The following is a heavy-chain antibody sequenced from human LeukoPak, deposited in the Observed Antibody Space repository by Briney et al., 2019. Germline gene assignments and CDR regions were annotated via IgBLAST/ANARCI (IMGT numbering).Heavy chain of an antibody. CDR2: MNPNSGNT. V-gene: IGHV1-8*01. Sequence: ASVKVSCKASGYTFTSYDINWVRQAPGQGLEWMGWMNPNSGNTGYAQKFQGRVTMTRNTSISTAYMELSSLRSEDTAVYYCARGLRFLEWPHDDYWGQGTLVTVSS. D-gene: IGHD3-3*01. CDR1: GYTFTSYD. J-gene: IGHJ4*02. CDR3: ARGLRFLEWPHDDY.